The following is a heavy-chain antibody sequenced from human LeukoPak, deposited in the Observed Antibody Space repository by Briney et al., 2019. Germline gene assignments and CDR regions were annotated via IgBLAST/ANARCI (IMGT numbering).Heavy chain of an antibody. CDR2: ISSSGDST. CDR1: GFTFSTYA. D-gene: IGHD6-19*01. Sequence: GGSLRLSCAASGFTFSTYAMSWVRQAPGKGLEWVSAISSSGDSTYYEDSVKGRFTISRDNPKNTLYLQMNGLRVEDTALHYCVKGKYSSGWFSIADSWGQGTLVTVSS. V-gene: IGHV3-23*01. J-gene: IGHJ4*02. CDR3: VKGKYSSGWFSIADS.